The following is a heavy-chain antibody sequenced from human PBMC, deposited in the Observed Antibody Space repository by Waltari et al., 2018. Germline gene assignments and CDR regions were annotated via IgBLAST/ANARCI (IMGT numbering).Heavy chain of an antibody. D-gene: IGHD3-9*01. V-gene: IGHV3-33*01. Sequence: QVQLVESGGGVVQPGTSLRLSCAVSGLRSGGYGMHWVRQAPGKGLEWVAFIWYDGSKRFYADSVRDRFTISRDNSKNTLSLQVSSLRAEDTAMYYCATDGFDSVFDNWGQGTLVTVSS. CDR1: GLRSGGYG. J-gene: IGHJ4*02. CDR2: IWYDGSKR. CDR3: ATDGFDSVFDN.